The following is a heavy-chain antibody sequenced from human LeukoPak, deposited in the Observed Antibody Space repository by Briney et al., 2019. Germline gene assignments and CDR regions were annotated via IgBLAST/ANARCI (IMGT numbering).Heavy chain of an antibody. Sequence: KSSETLSLTCAVYGGSFSGYYWSWIRQPPGKGLEWIGEINHSGSTNCNPSLKSRVTISVDTSKNQFSLKLSSVTAADTAVYYCARVKHYIWGSYRYVWFDPWGQGTLVTVSS. D-gene: IGHD3-16*02. J-gene: IGHJ5*02. V-gene: IGHV4-34*01. CDR3: ARVKHYIWGSYRYVWFDP. CDR2: INHSGST. CDR1: GGSFSGYY.